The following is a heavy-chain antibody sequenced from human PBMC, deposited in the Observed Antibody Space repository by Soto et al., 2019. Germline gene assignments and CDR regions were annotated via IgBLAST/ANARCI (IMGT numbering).Heavy chain of an antibody. D-gene: IGHD3-3*01. CDR3: AKWSYLDY. V-gene: IGHV3-23*04. CDR1: GLSFASFP. J-gene: IGHJ4*02. CDR2: ISGSDGKT. Sequence: DVRLAESGGGLVQPGGSLSLSGPTSGLSFASFPITWVRQAPGKGLEWVATISGSDGKTYYADSVKGRFSISRDTSRNTLYLQMNSLRADDTAIYYCAKWSYLDYWGQGTRVTVSS.